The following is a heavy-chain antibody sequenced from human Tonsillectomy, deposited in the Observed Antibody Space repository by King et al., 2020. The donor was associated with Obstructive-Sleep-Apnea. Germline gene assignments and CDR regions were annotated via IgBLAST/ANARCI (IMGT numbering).Heavy chain of an antibody. CDR1: GGSIKTYY. Sequence: VQLQESGPGLVTPSETLSLTCTVSGGSIKTYYWTWIRQPPGKGLEWIGYASYGGSPNSNPSLKSRVTVSLDTSKNQFSLRLTSVTAADTAVYYCARGVGATPFASGGQGPLAPAS. D-gene: IGHD1-26*01. CDR2: ASYGGSP. V-gene: IGHV4-59*01. J-gene: IGHJ4*02. CDR3: ARGVGATPFAS.